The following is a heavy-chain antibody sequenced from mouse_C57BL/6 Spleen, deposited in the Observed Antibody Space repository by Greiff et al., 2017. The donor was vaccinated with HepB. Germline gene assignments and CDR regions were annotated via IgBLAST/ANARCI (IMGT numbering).Heavy chain of an antibody. CDR3: ARRIYYDYDYLDY. V-gene: IGHV1-42*01. CDR1: GYPFTGYY. D-gene: IGHD2-4*01. J-gene: IGHJ2*01. Sequence: EVQLQQSGPELVKPGASVKISCKASGYPFTGYYMNWVKQSPEKSLEWIGEINPSTGGTTYNQKFKAKATLTVDISSSTAYMQLKSLTSEDSAVYYCARRIYYDYDYLDYWGQGTTLTVSS. CDR2: INPSTGGT.